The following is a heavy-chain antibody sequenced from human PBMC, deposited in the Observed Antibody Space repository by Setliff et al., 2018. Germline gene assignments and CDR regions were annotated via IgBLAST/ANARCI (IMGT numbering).Heavy chain of an antibody. Sequence: LSLTCTVSGGSVNSGYDNWNWLRQPAGKGLEWIGHINRRGSTNFSPSLKSRVTISLDTSKNQFSLNLTSVTAADTAVYYCARASSGWYSAYYYYMDVWGKGTTVTVSS. CDR3: ARASSGWYSAYYYYMDV. CDR1: GGSVNSGYDN. V-gene: IGHV4-61*09. D-gene: IGHD6-19*01. J-gene: IGHJ6*03. CDR2: INRRGST.